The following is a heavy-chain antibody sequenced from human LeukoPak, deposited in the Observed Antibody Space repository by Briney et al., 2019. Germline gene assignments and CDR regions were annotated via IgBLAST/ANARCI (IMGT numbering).Heavy chain of an antibody. Sequence: GASVKVSCKTSEYTFTGYYMHWVRQAPGQGLEWMGWISPNSGGTNYAQKFQGRVTMTRDTSISTAYMELSRLRSDDTAVYYCASDSSGWQIDYWGQGTLVTVSS. CDR3: ASDSSGWQIDY. J-gene: IGHJ4*02. V-gene: IGHV1-2*02. CDR2: ISPNSGGT. CDR1: EYTFTGYY. D-gene: IGHD6-19*01.